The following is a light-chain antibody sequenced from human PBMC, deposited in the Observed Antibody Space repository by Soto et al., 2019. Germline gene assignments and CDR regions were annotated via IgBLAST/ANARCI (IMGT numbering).Light chain of an antibody. Sequence: EIVLTQSPATLSLSPGERATLSCRASQSVSSYLAWYQQKPGQAPRLLIYDASNRATGIPARFSGSGSGTDFTLTISSLEPEDFAIYYCQQRGDWQLTFGGGTKVDIK. V-gene: IGKV3-11*01. CDR2: DAS. CDR3: QQRGDWQLT. J-gene: IGKJ4*01. CDR1: QSVSSY.